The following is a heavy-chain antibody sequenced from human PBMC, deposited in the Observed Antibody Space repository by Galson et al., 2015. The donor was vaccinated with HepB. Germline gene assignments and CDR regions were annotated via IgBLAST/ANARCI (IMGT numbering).Heavy chain of an antibody. CDR3: ARDEGYCSSTSCYLDYYGMDV. CDR1: GGTFSSYA. CDR2: IIPIFGTA. V-gene: IGHV1-69*13. J-gene: IGHJ6*02. Sequence: SVKVSCKASGGTFSSYAISWVRQAPGQGLEWMGGIIPIFGTANYAQKFQGRVTITADESTSTAYMELSSLRSEDTAVYYCARDEGYCSSTSCYLDYYGMDVWGQGTTVTVSS. D-gene: IGHD2-2*01.